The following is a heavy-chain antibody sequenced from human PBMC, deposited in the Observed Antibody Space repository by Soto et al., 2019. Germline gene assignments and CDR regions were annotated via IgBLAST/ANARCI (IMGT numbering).Heavy chain of an antibody. Sequence: QITLKESGPTLVKPTQTLTLTCTFSGFSLSTSGVGVGWIRQPPGKALEWLALIYWDDDKRYSPSLKSRLTITKDTSKNQVVLTMTNMDPVDTATYYCAPKSGSYALNAFDIWGQGTMVTVSP. J-gene: IGHJ3*02. D-gene: IGHD1-26*01. CDR2: IYWDDDK. V-gene: IGHV2-5*02. CDR1: GFSLSTSGVG. CDR3: APKSGSYALNAFDI.